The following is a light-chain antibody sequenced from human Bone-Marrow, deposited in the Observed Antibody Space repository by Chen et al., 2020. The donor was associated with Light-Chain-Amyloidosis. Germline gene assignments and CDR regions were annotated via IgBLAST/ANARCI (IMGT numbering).Light chain of an antibody. CDR1: NIGSKS. CDR3: QVWDSGSHHYV. Sequence: SYVLTQPPSVSVAPGRTATITCGGNNIGSKSVHWYQQKPGQAPVLVVYDDSDRRSGIPEQFSGSNSGNTATLTISRVEAGDEADYYCQVWDSGSHHYVFGTGTKVTVL. J-gene: IGLJ1*01. V-gene: IGLV3-21*02. CDR2: DDS.